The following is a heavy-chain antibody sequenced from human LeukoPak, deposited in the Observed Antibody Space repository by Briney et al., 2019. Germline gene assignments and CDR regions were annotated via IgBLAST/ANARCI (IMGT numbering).Heavy chain of an antibody. CDR2: IIPIFGTT. D-gene: IGHD5-24*01. CDR1: GGTFSSYA. J-gene: IGHJ5*02. V-gene: IGHV1-69*13. Sequence: SVKVSCKASGGTFSSYAISWVRQAPGQGLEWMGGIIPIFGTTNYAQKFQGRVTITADESTSTAYMELSSLRSEDTAVYYCARDRDGYNHNWFDPWGQGTLVTVSS. CDR3: ARDRDGYNHNWFDP.